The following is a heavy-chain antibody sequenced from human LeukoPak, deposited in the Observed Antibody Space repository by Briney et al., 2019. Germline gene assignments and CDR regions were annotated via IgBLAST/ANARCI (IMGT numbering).Heavy chain of an antibody. CDR1: GGSISSYY. D-gene: IGHD6-19*01. Sequence: SETLSLTCTVSGGSISSYYWSWIRQPAGKGLEWIGRIYTSGSTNYNPSLKSRVTMPVDTSKNQFSLKLSSVTAADTAVYYCARVSSGNYLNWFDPWGQGTLVTVSS. CDR3: ARVSSGNYLNWFDP. CDR2: IYTSGST. J-gene: IGHJ5*02. V-gene: IGHV4-4*07.